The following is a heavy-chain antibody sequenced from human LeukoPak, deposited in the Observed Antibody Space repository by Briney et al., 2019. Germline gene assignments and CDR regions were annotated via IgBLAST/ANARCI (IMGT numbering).Heavy chain of an antibody. V-gene: IGHV4-59*08. Sequence: SETLSLTCTVSGGSISSYYWSWIRQPPGKGLDWIGYIYYSGSTNYNPSLKSRVTISVDTSKSQFSLKLSSVTAADTAVYYCARLHWYYYDSSGHYQGWFDPWGQGTLVTVSS. CDR1: GGSISSYY. D-gene: IGHD3-22*01. CDR2: IYYSGST. J-gene: IGHJ5*02. CDR3: ARLHWYYYDSSGHYQGWFDP.